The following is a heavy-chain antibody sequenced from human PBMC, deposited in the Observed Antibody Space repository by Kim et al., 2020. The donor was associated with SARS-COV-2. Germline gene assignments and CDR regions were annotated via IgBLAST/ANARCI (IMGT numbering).Heavy chain of an antibody. D-gene: IGHD5-12*01. Sequence: SETLSLTCTVSGGSISSSSYYWGWIRQPPRKGLEWIGSIYYSGSTYYNPSLKSRVTISVDTSKNQFSLKLSSVTAADTAVYYCASEGVATISLAYYYGMDVWGQGTTVTVSS. CDR1: GGSISSSSYY. CDR2: IYYSGST. J-gene: IGHJ6*02. V-gene: IGHV4-39*01. CDR3: ASEGVATISLAYYYGMDV.